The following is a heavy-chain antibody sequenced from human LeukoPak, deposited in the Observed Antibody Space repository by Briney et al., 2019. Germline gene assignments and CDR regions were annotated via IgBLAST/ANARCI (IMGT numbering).Heavy chain of an antibody. CDR2: IYYSGST. CDR1: GGSISSGGYY. D-gene: IGHD5-18*01. V-gene: IGHV4-31*03. J-gene: IGHJ3*02. Sequence: SETPSLTCTVSGGSISSGGYYWSWIRQHPGKGLEWIGYIYYSGSTYYNPSLKSRVTISVDTSKNQFSLKLSSVTAADTAVYYCARDRTMASAMVDAFDIWGQGTMVTVSS. CDR3: ARDRTMASAMVDAFDI.